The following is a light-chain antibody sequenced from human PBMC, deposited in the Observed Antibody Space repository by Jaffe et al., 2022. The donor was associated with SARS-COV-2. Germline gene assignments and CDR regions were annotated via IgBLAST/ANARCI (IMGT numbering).Light chain of an antibody. CDR1: SLRSYY. Sequence: SSELTQDPAVSVALGQTVRITCQGDSLRSYYASWYQQKPGQAPVLVIYGKNNRPSGIPDRFSGSSSGNTASLTITGAQAEDEADYYCNSRDSREVVFGGGTKLTVL. CDR2: GKN. V-gene: IGLV3-19*01. J-gene: IGLJ2*01. CDR3: NSRDSREVV.